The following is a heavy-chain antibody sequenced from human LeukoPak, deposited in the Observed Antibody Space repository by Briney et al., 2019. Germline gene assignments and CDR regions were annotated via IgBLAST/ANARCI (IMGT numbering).Heavy chain of an antibody. CDR2: ISGSGGST. J-gene: IGHJ3*02. Sequence: QPGGSLRLSCAASGFTFSSYAMSWVRQAPGKGLEWVSAISGSGGSTYYADSVKGRFTISRDNSKNTLYLQMNSLRAEDTAVYYCAKDQRVVVITTEPAFDIWGQGTMVTVSS. V-gene: IGHV3-23*01. CDR3: AKDQRVVVITTEPAFDI. CDR1: GFTFSSYA. D-gene: IGHD3-22*01.